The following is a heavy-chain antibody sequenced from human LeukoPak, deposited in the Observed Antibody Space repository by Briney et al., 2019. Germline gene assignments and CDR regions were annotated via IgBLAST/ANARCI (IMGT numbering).Heavy chain of an antibody. CDR2: IYYRGPT. CDR1: GGSVSSGSCY. CDR3: ARDRSYYDTTGTGPWFDP. D-gene: IGHD3-22*01. J-gene: IGHJ5*02. V-gene: IGHV4-61*01. Sequence: SETLSLTCTVSGGSVSSGSCYWSWIRQPPGKELEWIGYIYYRGPTNYNPSLKSRVTISLDTSKNQCSLKLSSVTAADTAVYYCARDRSYYDTTGTGPWFDPWGQGTLVTVSS.